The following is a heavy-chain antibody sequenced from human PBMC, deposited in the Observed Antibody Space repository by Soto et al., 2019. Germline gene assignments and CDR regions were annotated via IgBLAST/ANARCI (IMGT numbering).Heavy chain of an antibody. J-gene: IGHJ5*02. CDR2: ISAYNGNT. D-gene: IGHD3-9*01. CDR3: ARDFDILTGPHWFDP. V-gene: IGHV1-18*01. Sequence: GASVKVSCKASGYTFTSYGISWVRQAPGQGLEWMGWISAYNGNTNYAQKLQGRVTMTTDTSTSTAYMELRSLRSDDTAVYYCARDFDILTGPHWFDPWGQGTLVTVSS. CDR1: GYTFTSYG.